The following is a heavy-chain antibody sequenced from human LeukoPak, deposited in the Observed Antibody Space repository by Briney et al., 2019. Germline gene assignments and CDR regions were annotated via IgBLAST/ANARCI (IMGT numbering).Heavy chain of an antibody. CDR3: AKSFSRAAAGMAFDY. J-gene: IGHJ4*02. D-gene: IGHD6-13*01. CDR1: GFTFSSYA. CDR2: ISGSGGST. Sequence: GGSLRLSCAASGFTFSSYAMSWVRQAPGKGLEWVSAISGSGGSTYYADSVKGRFTISRDDSKNTLYLQMNSLRAEDTAVYYCAKSFSRAAAGMAFDYWGQGTLVTVSS. V-gene: IGHV3-23*01.